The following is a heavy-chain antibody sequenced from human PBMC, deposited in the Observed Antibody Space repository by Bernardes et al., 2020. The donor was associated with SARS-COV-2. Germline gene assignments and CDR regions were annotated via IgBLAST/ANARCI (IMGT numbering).Heavy chain of an antibody. CDR2: ISGSGDAT. CDR1: GFTFSNYD. CDR3: AKDYSVIGQAVYYYGLDV. Sequence: GGSLRLSCAASGFTFSNYDMHWVRQAAGKGLEWVSTISGSGDATYYADSVKGRFTISRDNSKNTLYLQMNSLRAEDTAVYYCAKDYSVIGQAVYYYGLDVWGQGTTVTVSS. J-gene: IGHJ6*02. D-gene: IGHD4-4*01. V-gene: IGHV3-23*01.